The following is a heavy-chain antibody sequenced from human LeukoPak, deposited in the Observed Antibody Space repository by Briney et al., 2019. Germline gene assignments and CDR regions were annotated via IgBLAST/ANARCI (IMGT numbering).Heavy chain of an antibody. CDR2: IIPILGIA. V-gene: IGHV1-69*04. D-gene: IGHD6-19*01. Sequence: ASVKVSCKASGGTFSSYAISWVRQAPGQGLEWMGRIIPILGIANYAQKFQGRVTITADKSTSTAYMELSSLRSEDTAVYCCAREGSSGWKELDYWGQGTLVTVSS. J-gene: IGHJ4*02. CDR1: GGTFSSYA. CDR3: AREGSSGWKELDY.